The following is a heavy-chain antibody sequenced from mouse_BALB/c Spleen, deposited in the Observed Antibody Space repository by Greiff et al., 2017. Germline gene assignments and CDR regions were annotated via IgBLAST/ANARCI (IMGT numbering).Heavy chain of an antibody. J-gene: IGHJ3*01. CDR2: INPSNGGT. Sequence: VQLQQSGAELVKPGASVKLSCKASGYTFTSYYMYWVKQRPGQGLEWIGEINPSNGGTNFNEKFKSKATLTVDKSSSTAYMQLSSLTSEDSAVYYGTGEDCGTGGFASGAKGLWSLSLQ. V-gene: IGHV1S81*02. D-gene: IGHD2-1*01. CDR1: GYTFTSYY. CDR3: TGEDCGTGGFAS.